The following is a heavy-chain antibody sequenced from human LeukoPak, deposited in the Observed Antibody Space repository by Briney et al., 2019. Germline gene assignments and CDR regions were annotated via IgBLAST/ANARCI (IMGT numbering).Heavy chain of an antibody. CDR3: ARTTAPSWFDP. J-gene: IGHJ5*02. V-gene: IGHV1-2*02. D-gene: IGHD4-11*01. CDR2: INPNSGGT. CDR1: GYTFTGYY. Sequence: ASVKVSCKASGYTFTGYYMHWVRQAPGQGLEWMGWINPNSGGTSYAQKFQGRVTITTDESTSTAYMELSSLRSEDTAVYYCARTTAPSWFDPWGQGTLVTVSS.